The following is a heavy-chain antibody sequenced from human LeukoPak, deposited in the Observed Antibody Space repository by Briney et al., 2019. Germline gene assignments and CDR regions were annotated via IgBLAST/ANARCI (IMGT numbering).Heavy chain of an antibody. CDR3: AGGPGVYYYGMDV. CDR1: GFTFSSFG. CDR2: ISGSGGST. Sequence: GGSLRLSCAASGFTFSSFGLSWVRQAPGKGLEWVSAISGSGGSTYYADSVKGRFTISRDNSKNTLYLQMNSLRAEDTALYYCAGGPGVYYYGMDVWGQGTSVTVSS. V-gene: IGHV3-23*01. J-gene: IGHJ6*02.